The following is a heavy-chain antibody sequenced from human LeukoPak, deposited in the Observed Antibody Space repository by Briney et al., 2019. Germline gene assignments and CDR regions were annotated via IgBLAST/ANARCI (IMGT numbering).Heavy chain of an antibody. D-gene: IGHD3-10*01. CDR3: ARGRVVGELLRMDAFDI. J-gene: IGHJ3*02. V-gene: IGHV4-34*01. CDR1: GGSFSGYY. CDR2: INHSGST. Sequence: KSSETLSLTCAVYGGSFSGYYWSWIRQPPGKGLEWIGEINHSGSTNYNPSLKSRVTISVDTSKNQFSLKLSSVTAADTAVYYCARGRVVGELLRMDAFDIWGQGTMVTVSS.